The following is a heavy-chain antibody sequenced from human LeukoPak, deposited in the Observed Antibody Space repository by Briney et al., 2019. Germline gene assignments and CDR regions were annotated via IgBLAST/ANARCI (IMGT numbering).Heavy chain of an antibody. CDR3: AKGGDGYNYYFDY. D-gene: IGHD5-24*01. J-gene: IGHJ4*02. CDR2: ICGSGGST. V-gene: IGHV3-23*01. Sequence: GGSLSLSCVASGFTFSSYAMSWVRLAPGQGLEWVSVICGSGGSTSYADSVKGRFTISRDNSKNTLYLQMNSLRAEDTAVYYCAKGGDGYNYYFDYWGQETLVTVSS. CDR1: GFTFSSYA.